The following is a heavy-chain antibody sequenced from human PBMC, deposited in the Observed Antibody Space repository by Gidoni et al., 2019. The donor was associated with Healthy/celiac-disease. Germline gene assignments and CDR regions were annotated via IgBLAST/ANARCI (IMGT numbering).Heavy chain of an antibody. Sequence: EVQLVESVGGLVQPGRSLRLSCEASGFTFDDYAMQWVRQAPGKGLELFSGIRWNSGSIGYADSVKGRFTISRDNAKNSLYLQMNRLRAEDTALYYCAKDSGSYYFIDYWGQGTLVTVSS. V-gene: IGHV3-9*01. CDR2: IRWNSGSI. CDR3: AKDSGSYYFIDY. CDR1: GFTFDDYA. J-gene: IGHJ4*02. D-gene: IGHD1-26*01.